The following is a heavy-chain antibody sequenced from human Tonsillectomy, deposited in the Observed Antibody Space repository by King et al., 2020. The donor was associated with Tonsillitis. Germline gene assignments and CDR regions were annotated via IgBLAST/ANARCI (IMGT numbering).Heavy chain of an antibody. Sequence: VQLQQWGAGLLKPSETLSLTCAVYGGSFSDHYWSWIRQPPGKGLEWIGEVNDSGSTKYNPSLKSRVTISIDTSKNQFSLKLTSVTAADTAVYYCARGGDDAFDIWGQGTMVTVSS. CDR2: VNDSGST. CDR1: GGSFSDHY. J-gene: IGHJ3*02. D-gene: IGHD3-16*01. V-gene: IGHV4-34*01. CDR3: ARGGDDAFDI.